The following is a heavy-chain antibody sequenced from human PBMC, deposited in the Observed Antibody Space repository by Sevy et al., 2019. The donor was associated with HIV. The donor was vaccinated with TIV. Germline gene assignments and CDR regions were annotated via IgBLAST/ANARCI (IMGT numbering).Heavy chain of an antibody. CDR1: GYSFTSYW. J-gene: IGHJ6*03. D-gene: IGHD4-17*01. CDR2: IDPSDSYT. Sequence: GESLKISCKGSGYSFTSYWISWVRQMPGKGLEWMGRIDPSDSYTNYSPSFQGHVTISADKSISTAYLQWSSLKASDTAMYYCARHDYGDTNYYYYMDVWGKGTTVTVSS. CDR3: ARHDYGDTNYYYYMDV. V-gene: IGHV5-10-1*01.